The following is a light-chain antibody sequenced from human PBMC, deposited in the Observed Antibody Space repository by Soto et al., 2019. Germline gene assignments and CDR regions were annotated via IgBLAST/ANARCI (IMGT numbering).Light chain of an antibody. CDR2: EVS. J-gene: IGLJ1*01. CDR1: SSDVGGYNY. Sequence: QSALTQPPSVSGSPGQSITISCTGTSSDVGGYNYVSWYQQHPGKAPKLMIYEVSNRPSGVSNRFSGSKSGNTASLTISGLQAEDEADYYCSSYTSSSILYVFGTGTKLTVL. V-gene: IGLV2-14*01. CDR3: SSYTSSSILYV.